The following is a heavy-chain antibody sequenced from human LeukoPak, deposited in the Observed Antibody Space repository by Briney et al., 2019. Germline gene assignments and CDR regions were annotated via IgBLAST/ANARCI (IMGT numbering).Heavy chain of an antibody. V-gene: IGHV3-21*01. CDR3: ARESSTSYAFDY. Sequence: GGSLRLSCAASLFTFSSYSMNWVRQAPGKGLEWVSSISSSSYIYYADSVKGRFTISRDNAKNSLYLQMNSLRAEDTAVYYCARESSTSYAFDYWGQGTLVTVSS. CDR2: ISSSSYI. CDR1: LFTFSSYS. D-gene: IGHD2-2*01. J-gene: IGHJ4*02.